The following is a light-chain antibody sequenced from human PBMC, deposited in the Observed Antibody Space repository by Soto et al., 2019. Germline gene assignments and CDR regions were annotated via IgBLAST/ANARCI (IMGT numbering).Light chain of an antibody. CDR2: KAS. Sequence: AXVRDSVTMTCRAMQSISVWLAWYQQKAGKAPKLLIYKASGLESGVPSRFSGSGSGTDFTLTISSLQPDDFATYYCQQYNSYSQLTFGGGTKVDIK. CDR3: QQYNSYSQLT. CDR1: QSISVW. V-gene: IGKV1-5*03. J-gene: IGKJ4*01.